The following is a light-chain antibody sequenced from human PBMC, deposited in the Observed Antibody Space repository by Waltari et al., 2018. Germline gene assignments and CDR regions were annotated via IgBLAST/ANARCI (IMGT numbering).Light chain of an antibody. CDR1: QSVSSN. V-gene: IGKV3-15*01. Sequence: VVLTQSPATLSVSPGESAIISCRASQSVSSNLAWYQQKPGQAPRLLIYDASTRASSIPARFRGSGSGTEFTLTINSLQSDDSETYYCQQYNRWPPITFGQGTRLDIK. CDR2: DAS. CDR3: QQYNRWPPIT. J-gene: IGKJ5*01.